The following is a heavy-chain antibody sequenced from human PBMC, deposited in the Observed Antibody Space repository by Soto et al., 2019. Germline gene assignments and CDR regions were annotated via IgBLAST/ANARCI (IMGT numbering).Heavy chain of an antibody. J-gene: IGHJ4*02. CDR2: IIPIFGTA. CDR3: ARADPMQLACDY. Sequence: QVQLVQSGAEVKKPGSSVKVSCKASGGTFSSYAISWVRQAPGQGLEWIGGIIPIFGTANYAQKFQGRGTITADESTSTAYMELSSLRSEDTAVYYGARADPMQLACDYWGQGTLVTVSS. CDR1: GGTFSSYA. V-gene: IGHV1-69*01. D-gene: IGHD6-13*01.